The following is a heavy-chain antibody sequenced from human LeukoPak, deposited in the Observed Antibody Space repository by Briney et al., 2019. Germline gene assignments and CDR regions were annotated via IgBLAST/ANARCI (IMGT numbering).Heavy chain of an antibody. V-gene: IGHV3-23*01. CDR3: ARDRITMVRGVITTGWFDP. D-gene: IGHD3-10*01. CDR2: ISGSGGGT. J-gene: IGHJ5*02. CDR1: GFTFSSYA. Sequence: GGSLRLSCAASGFTFSSYAMSRVRQAPGKGLEWVSAISGSGGGTYYADSVKGRFTISRDNSKNTLYLQMNSLRAEDTAVYYCARDRITMVRGVITTGWFDPWGQGTLVTVSS.